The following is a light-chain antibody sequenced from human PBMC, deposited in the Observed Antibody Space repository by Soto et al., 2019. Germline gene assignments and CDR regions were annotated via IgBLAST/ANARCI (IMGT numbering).Light chain of an antibody. CDR3: SSYAGSDTIV. J-gene: IGLJ1*01. CDR1: SSDVGGYNY. CDR2: EVT. V-gene: IGLV2-8*01. Sequence: QSAPTQPPSASGSPGQSVTISCTGTSSDVGGYNYVSWYQQHPGKAPKLMIYEVTKRPSGVPDRFSGSKSGNTASLTVSGLQAEDEADYYCSSYAGSDTIVFGSGTKLTVL.